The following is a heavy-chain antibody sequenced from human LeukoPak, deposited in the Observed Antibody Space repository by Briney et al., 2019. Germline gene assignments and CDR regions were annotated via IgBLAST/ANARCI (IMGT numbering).Heavy chain of an antibody. CDR2: IIPILGIA. Sequence: SVKVSCKASGGTFSSYAISWVRPAPGQGLAWMGRIIPILGIANYAQKFQGRVTITADKSTSTAYMELSSLRSEDTAVYYCARSRVGGYYYDSSGYESWGQGTLVTVSS. CDR3: ARSRVGGYYYDSSGYES. CDR1: GGTFSSYA. D-gene: IGHD3-22*01. V-gene: IGHV1-69*04. J-gene: IGHJ4*02.